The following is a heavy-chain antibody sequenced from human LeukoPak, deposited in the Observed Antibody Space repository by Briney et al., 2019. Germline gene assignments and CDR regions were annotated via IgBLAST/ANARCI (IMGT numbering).Heavy chain of an antibody. Sequence: ASVKVSCKASGYTFTSYGISWVRQAPGQGLEWMGWISAYNGNTNYAQKLQGRVTMTTDTSTSTAYMELSSLKSDDTAVYFCAREGSRVGAPKPPSDYWGQGTLVTVSS. J-gene: IGHJ4*02. CDR3: AREGSRVGAPKPPSDY. CDR2: ISAYNGNT. V-gene: IGHV1-18*01. CDR1: GYTFTSYG. D-gene: IGHD1-26*01.